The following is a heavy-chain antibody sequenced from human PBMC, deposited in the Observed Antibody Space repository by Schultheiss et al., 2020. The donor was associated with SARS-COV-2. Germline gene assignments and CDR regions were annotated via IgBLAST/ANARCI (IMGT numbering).Heavy chain of an antibody. D-gene: IGHD3-10*01. CDR1: GFTFSSYA. J-gene: IGHJ4*02. V-gene: IGHV3-33*01. CDR2: VWYDGNNK. CDR3: ARDRRIRGYSPHFDY. Sequence: GGSVRLSCAASGFTFSSYAMHWVRQAPGKGLEWVALVWYDGNNKYYADSVRGRFAISRDNSKNTLSLQMNSMRGEDTAVYYCARDRRIRGYSPHFDYWGQGTLVTVSS.